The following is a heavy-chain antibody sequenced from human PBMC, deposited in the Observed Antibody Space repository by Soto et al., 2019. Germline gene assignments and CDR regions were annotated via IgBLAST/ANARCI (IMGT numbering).Heavy chain of an antibody. Sequence: QVQLVQSGAEVKKPGASVMVSCKASGYTFTSYGITWVRQAPGQGLEWMGWISAYNGNTNYAQKLRGRVTMTTATSTSTASMELRSLRSDDTAGYYCARDRGTYGDYDYWGQGTLVTVSS. J-gene: IGHJ4*02. CDR1: GYTFTSYG. V-gene: IGHV1-18*01. CDR3: ARDRGTYGDYDY. D-gene: IGHD4-17*01. CDR2: ISAYNGNT.